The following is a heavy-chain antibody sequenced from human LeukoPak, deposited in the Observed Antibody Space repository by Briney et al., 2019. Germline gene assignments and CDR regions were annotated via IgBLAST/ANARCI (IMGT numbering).Heavy chain of an antibody. V-gene: IGHV4-30-2*01. D-gene: IGHD3-10*01. CDR1: GGSISSGGYS. CDR2: IYHSGSA. J-gene: IGHJ5*02. Sequence: SQTQSLTCAVSGGSISSGGYSWSWIRQPPGKGLEWIGYIYHSGSAYYNPSLKSRVTISVDTSKNQCSLKLTSVTAADTAVYYCARHYGSGMDYFDPWGQGTLVTVSS. CDR3: ARHYGSGMDYFDP.